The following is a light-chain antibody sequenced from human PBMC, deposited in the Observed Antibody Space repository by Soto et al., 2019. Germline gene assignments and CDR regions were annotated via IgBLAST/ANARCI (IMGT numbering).Light chain of an antibody. Sequence: IQMTQSPSSVSASVGDSVTITCRASQLISSWLAWYQVKPGKAPKLLIYGASNRESGVPSRFSGSESGTLFTLTINSLHPEDFATYYCQQASSFPLTFGGGTEVEV. V-gene: IGKV1-12*01. J-gene: IGKJ4*01. CDR1: QLISSW. CDR2: GAS. CDR3: QQASSFPLT.